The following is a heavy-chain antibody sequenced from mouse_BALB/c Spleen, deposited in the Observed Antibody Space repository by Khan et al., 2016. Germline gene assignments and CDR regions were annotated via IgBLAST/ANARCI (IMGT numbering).Heavy chain of an antibody. J-gene: IGHJ3*01. D-gene: IGHD1-2*01. V-gene: IGHV3-8*02. CDR1: GDSITSGH. Sequence: VQLKESGPSLAKPSQTLSLTCSVTGDSITSGHWNWIRKFPGNKFDFMGYISHSGDSYYNPSLKSRISITRATSKNQYYLQLNSVTTEDTATYYCATWDYYGSAFAYWGQGTLVTVSA. CDR3: ATWDYYGSAFAY. CDR2: ISHSGDS.